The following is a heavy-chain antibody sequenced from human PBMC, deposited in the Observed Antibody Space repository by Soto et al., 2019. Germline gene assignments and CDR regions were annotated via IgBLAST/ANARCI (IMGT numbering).Heavy chain of an antibody. CDR1: GFTVSSNY. D-gene: IGHD2-15*01. CDR2: IYSGGST. V-gene: IGHV3-53*04. Sequence: GGSLRLSCAASGFTVSSNYMSWVRQAPGKGLEWVSVIYSGGSTYYADSVKGRFTISRHNSKNTLYLQMNSLRAEDTAVYYCASPGYCSGGSCYSGVDYWGQGTLVTVSS. CDR3: ASPGYCSGGSCYSGVDY. J-gene: IGHJ4*02.